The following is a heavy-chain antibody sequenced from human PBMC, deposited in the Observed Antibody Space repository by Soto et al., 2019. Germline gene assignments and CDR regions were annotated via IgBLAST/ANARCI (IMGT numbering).Heavy chain of an antibody. CDR3: AVEPIAVAGTRWFDS. CDR2: INHSGST. Sequence: PSETLSLTCTVPGCSISSYYWRWIRQPPGKGQEWIGEINHSGSTNYNPSLKSRVTISVDTSKNQFSLKLSSVTAADTAVYYCAVEPIAVAGTRWFDSWGQGTRVTVPS. D-gene: IGHD6-19*01. J-gene: IGHJ5*01. V-gene: IGHV4-34*01. CDR1: GCSISSYY.